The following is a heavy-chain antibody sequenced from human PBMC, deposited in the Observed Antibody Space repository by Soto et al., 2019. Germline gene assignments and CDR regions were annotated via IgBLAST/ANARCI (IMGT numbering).Heavy chain of an antibody. D-gene: IGHD3-9*01. CDR1: GYSFTSYW. V-gene: IGHV5-10-1*01. CDR3: ARQLAYDTYPPPDDFDI. Sequence: GESLKISCKGSGYSFTSYWISWVRQMPGKGLEWMGRIDPSDSYTNYSPSFQGHVTISADKSISAAYLQWSSLKASDTAMYYCARQLAYDTYPPPDDFDIWGQGKMVTVSS. CDR2: IDPSDSYT. J-gene: IGHJ3*02.